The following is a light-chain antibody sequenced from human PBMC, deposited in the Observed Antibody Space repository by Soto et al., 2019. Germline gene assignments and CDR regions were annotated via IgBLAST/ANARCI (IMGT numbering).Light chain of an antibody. CDR2: GAS. CDR1: RSVITSY. J-gene: IGKJ5*01. Sequence: EKVLTQSPATLSLSPGERATLSCRASRSVITSYLAWYQQKPGQAPRLLIHGASRRATGIPDRFSGSGSGTDFTLTISSLEHADDALYYCQQYANGTPISFGEGTRLDI. CDR3: QQYANGTPIS. V-gene: IGKV3-20*01.